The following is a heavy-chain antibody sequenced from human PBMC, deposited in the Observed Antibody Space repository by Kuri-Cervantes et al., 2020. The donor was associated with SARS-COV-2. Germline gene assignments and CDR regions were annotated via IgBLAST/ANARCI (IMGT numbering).Heavy chain of an antibody. Sequence: GSLRLSCTVSGYSISSGYYWGWIRQPPGKGLEWIGSISYSGSTYYKPSLKSRVTISVDTSKNQFSLKLRSVTAADTAVYYCARNPYYYYMDVWGKGTTVTVSS. CDR1: GYSISSGYY. CDR3: ARNPYYYYMDV. CDR2: ISYSGST. V-gene: IGHV4-38-2*02. J-gene: IGHJ6*03.